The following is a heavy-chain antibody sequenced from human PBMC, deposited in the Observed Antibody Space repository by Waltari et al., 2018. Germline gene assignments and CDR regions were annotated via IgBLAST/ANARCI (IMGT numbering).Heavy chain of an antibody. D-gene: IGHD6-13*01. CDR2: IYYSGST. CDR3: ASLDSYSRGPWFDP. CDR1: GGSIRSYY. J-gene: IGHJ5*02. Sequence: QVQLQESGPGLVKPSETLSLTCPVSGGSIRSYYWSWIRQPPGKGLEWIGYIYYSGSTNYNPSLKSRVTISVDTSKNQFSLKLSSVTAADTAVYYCASLDSYSRGPWFDPWGQGTLVTVSS. V-gene: IGHV4-59*01.